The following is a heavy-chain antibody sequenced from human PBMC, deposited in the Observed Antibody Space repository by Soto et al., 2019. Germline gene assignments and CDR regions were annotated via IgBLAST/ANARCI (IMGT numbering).Heavy chain of an antibody. CDR2: ISYDGSNK. CDR1: GFTFSSYG. CDR3: ATHHYQLLDY. D-gene: IGHD2-2*01. J-gene: IGHJ4*02. Sequence: QVQLVESGGGVVQPGRSLRLSCAASGFTFSSYGMHWVRQAPGKGLEWVAVISYDGSNKYYADSVKGRFTISRDNSKNTLYLQMNSLRAEDTAVYYCATHHYQLLDYWGQGTLVTVSS. V-gene: IGHV3-30*03.